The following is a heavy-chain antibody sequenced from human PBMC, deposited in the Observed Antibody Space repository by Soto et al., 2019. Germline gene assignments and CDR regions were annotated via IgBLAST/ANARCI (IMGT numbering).Heavy chain of an antibody. CDR2: ISSSSSYI. CDR1: GFTFSSYS. Sequence: GGSLRLSCAASGFTFSSYSMNWVRQAPGKGLEWVSSISSSSSYIYYADSVKGRFTISRDNAKNSLYLQMNSLRGEDTAVYYCARDTIYGDVVGAPDFWGQGTMVTVSS. CDR3: ARDTIYGDVVGAPDF. D-gene: IGHD2-15*01. J-gene: IGHJ3*01. V-gene: IGHV3-21*01.